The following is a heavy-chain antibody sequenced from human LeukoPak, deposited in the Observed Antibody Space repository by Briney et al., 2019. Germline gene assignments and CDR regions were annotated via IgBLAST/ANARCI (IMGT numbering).Heavy chain of an antibody. D-gene: IGHD3-10*01. CDR1: GYTFTGYY. J-gene: IGHJ6*03. V-gene: IGHV1-18*04. CDR2: ISAYNGNT. Sequence: GATVKVSCKASGYTFTGYYMHWVRQAPGQGLEWMGWISAYNGNTNYAQKLQGRVTMTTDTSTSTAYMELRSLRSDDTAVYYCARGYYGSGSYYNSGYYYYYMDVWGKGTTVTVSS. CDR3: ARGYYGSGSYYNSGYYYYYMDV.